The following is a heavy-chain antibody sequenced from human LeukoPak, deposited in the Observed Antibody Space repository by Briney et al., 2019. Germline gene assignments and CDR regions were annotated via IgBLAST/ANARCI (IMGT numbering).Heavy chain of an antibody. CDR2: SNANSGGA. CDR3: ARDHCVSSGCYEDYYYGMDV. D-gene: IGHD2-2*01. Sequence: ASVRVSSTASLYTFIAYYIQGVRQAPGEGREWIGWSNANSGGANKEEKFQGRVTMTRDTSISTAYMGLRRLRSDGTAVYFCARDHCVSSGCYEDYYYGMDVWGRGTTVTVSS. CDR1: LYTFIAYY. J-gene: IGHJ6*02. V-gene: IGHV1-2*02.